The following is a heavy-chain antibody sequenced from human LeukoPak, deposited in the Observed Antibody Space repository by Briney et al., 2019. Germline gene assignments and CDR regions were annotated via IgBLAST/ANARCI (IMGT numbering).Heavy chain of an antibody. Sequence: SETLSLTCTVSGGSISSTSYYWGWIRQPPGKGLEWIGSMYYSGTTDYNPSLKSRVTISVDTSKNQFSLNLSSVTAADTAVYYCARGVIYYYYMDVWGKGTTVTVSS. CDR1: GGSISSTSYY. J-gene: IGHJ6*03. CDR2: MYYSGTT. CDR3: ARGVIYYYYMDV. V-gene: IGHV4-39*07.